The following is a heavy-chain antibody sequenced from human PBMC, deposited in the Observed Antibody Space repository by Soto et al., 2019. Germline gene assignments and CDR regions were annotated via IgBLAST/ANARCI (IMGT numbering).Heavy chain of an antibody. CDR2: IYHIGTT. Sequence: QVQLQESGPGLVKPSETLSLTCTVSGDSMSPFYWSWIRQPPGKGLEWIGYIYHIGTTTYNPSLKSRVTISLDSSNNQFSLKLTSVTAADTAVYYCARFRRNYFGDWGQGTLVTSPQ. CDR1: GDSMSPFY. V-gene: IGHV4-59*01. J-gene: IGHJ4*02. CDR3: ARFRRNYFGD. D-gene: IGHD3-10*01.